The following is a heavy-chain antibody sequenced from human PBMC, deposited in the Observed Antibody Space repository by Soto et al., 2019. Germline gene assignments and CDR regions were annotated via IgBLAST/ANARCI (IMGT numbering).Heavy chain of an antibody. D-gene: IGHD5-12*01. V-gene: IGHV3-21*01. CDR1: GFTFSSYS. J-gene: IGHJ6*02. Sequence: GGSLRLSCAASGFTFSSYSMNWVRQAPGKGLEWVSSISSSSSYIYYADSVKGRSTISRDNAKNSLYLQMNSLRAEDTAVYYCARDVDIVATDYYYYGMDVWGQGTTVTVSS. CDR2: ISSSSSYI. CDR3: ARDVDIVATDYYYYGMDV.